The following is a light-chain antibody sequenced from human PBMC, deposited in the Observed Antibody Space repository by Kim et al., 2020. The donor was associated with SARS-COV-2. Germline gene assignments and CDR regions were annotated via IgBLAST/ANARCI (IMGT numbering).Light chain of an antibody. Sequence: SGSPGERATLSCRASQSVNSFLAWYQQKAGQAPRLLIYDASTRATGIPARFSGSASGTEFTLTISSLQPEDFAVYYCQQYNNWPPSFGQGTKLEI. CDR1: QSVNSF. V-gene: IGKV3-15*01. CDR2: DAS. J-gene: IGKJ2*03. CDR3: QQYNNWPPS.